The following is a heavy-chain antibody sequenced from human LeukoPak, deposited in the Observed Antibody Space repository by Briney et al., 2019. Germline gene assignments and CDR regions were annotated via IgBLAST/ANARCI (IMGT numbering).Heavy chain of an antibody. V-gene: IGHV5-51*01. CDR1: GYRFYSDW. Sequence: GESLKISCKASGYRFYSDWIVWVRQVPGKGLEWMGSVYPQDSDTTYNPSFQGHVTFSADTSTNTAYLHWRSLKTSDTAMYYCARRSGFSNKFFDSWGQGTLVSVSS. D-gene: IGHD1-26*01. J-gene: IGHJ5*01. CDR3: ARRSGFSNKFFDS. CDR2: VYPQDSDT.